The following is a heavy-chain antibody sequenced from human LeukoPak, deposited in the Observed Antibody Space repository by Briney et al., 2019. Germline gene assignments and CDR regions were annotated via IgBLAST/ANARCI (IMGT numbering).Heavy chain of an antibody. CDR3: ARKGVTMVRGVISNYYYYMDV. Sequence: SETLSLTCAVYGGSFSGYYWSWIRQPPGKGLEWIGEFNHSGSTNYNPSLKSRVTISVDTSKNQFSLKLSSVTAADTAVYYCARKGVTMVRGVISNYYYYMDVWGKGTTVTVSS. CDR1: GGSFSGYY. CDR2: FNHSGST. V-gene: IGHV4-34*01. D-gene: IGHD3-10*01. J-gene: IGHJ6*03.